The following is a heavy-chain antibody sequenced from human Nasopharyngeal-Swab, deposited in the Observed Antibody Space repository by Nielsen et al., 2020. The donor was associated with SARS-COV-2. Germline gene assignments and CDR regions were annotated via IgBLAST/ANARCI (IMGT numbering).Heavy chain of an antibody. J-gene: IGHJ6*02. CDR2: IKQDGSEK. D-gene: IGHD3-16*02. V-gene: IGHV3-7*01. CDR1: GFTFSRYW. CDR3: ARDKGMRDYVWGSYRSSYYYYYGMDV. Sequence: GGSLRLSCAGSGFTFSRYWMSWVRQAPGKGLEWVANIKQDGSEKYYEDSVKGRFTISRDNAKNSLYLQMNSLRAEDTAVYYCARDKGMRDYVWGSYRSSYYYYYGMDVWGQGTTVTSP.